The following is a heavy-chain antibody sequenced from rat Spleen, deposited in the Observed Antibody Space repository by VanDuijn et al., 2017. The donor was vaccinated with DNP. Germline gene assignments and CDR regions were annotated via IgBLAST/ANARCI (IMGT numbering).Heavy chain of an antibody. CDR2: ISNTGDNT. CDR1: GFTFSDYN. CDR3: ARLDYSSPYYFDY. V-gene: IGHV5S23*01. Sequence: EVQLVESGGGLVQPGRSLKLSCAVSGFTFSDYNMAWIRQAPGKGLEWVASISNTGDNTYYSDSVKGRFSLSRDNAKSTLYLQMDSLRSEDTATYYCARLDYSSPYYFDYWGQGVMVTVSS. D-gene: IGHD1-8*01. J-gene: IGHJ2*01.